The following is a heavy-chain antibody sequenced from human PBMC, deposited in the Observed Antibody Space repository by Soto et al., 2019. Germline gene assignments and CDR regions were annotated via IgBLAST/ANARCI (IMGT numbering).Heavy chain of an antibody. CDR3: ARGRIFFDY. V-gene: IGHV4-30-2*01. Sequence: TLSLTCAVSGGSISSGGYSWSWIRQPPGKGLEWIGYIYHSGSTYYNPSLKSRVTISVDRSKNQFSLKLSSVTAADTAVYYCARGRIFFDYWGQGTLVTVSS. CDR1: GGSISSGGYS. D-gene: IGHD3-9*01. CDR2: IYHSGST. J-gene: IGHJ4*02.